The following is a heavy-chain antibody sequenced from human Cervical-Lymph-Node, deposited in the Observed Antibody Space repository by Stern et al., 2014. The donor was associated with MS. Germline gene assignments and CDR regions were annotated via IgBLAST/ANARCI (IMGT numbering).Heavy chain of an antibody. D-gene: IGHD1-26*01. Sequence: VQLVQSGAEVKKPGASVKVSCKASGYTFTAYFLHWVRQAPGHGLAWMGWISTDTGGANYAQRFQGRVTMTRDTSISTTYMELSRLRSDDTAVYYCARDRGSHSDYWGQGTLVTVSS. CDR3: ARDRGSHSDY. J-gene: IGHJ4*02. CDR1: GYTFTAYF. CDR2: ISTDTGGA. V-gene: IGHV1-2*02.